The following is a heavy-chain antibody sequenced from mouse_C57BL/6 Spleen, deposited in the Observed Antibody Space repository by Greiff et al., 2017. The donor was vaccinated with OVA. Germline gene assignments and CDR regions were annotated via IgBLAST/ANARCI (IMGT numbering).Heavy chain of an antibody. CDR1: GFTFSSYT. Sequence: EVNVVESGGGLVKPGGSLKLSCAASGFTFSSYTMSWVRQTPEKRLEWVATISGGGGNTYYPDSVKGRFTISRDNAKNTLYLQMSSLRSEDTALYYCARQDGYPNYYAMDYWGQGTSVTVSS. CDR3: ARQDGYPNYYAMDY. V-gene: IGHV5-9*01. D-gene: IGHD2-3*01. CDR2: ISGGGGNT. J-gene: IGHJ4*01.